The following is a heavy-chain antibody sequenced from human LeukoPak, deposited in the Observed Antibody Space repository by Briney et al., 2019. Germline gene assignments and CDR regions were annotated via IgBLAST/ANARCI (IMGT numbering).Heavy chain of an antibody. CDR1: GFTVSSNY. D-gene: IGHD4-17*01. J-gene: IGHJ3*02. CDR2: IYSGGST. CDR3: ARLDYGDYVGAFDI. Sequence: GGSLRLXCAASGFTVSSNYMSWVRQAPGKELEWVSVIYSGGSTYYADSVKGRFTISRDNSKNTLYLQMNSLRAEDTAVYYCARLDYGDYVGAFDIWGQGTMVTVSS. V-gene: IGHV3-53*01.